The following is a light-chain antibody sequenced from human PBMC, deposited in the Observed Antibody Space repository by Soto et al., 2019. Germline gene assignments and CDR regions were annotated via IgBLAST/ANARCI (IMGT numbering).Light chain of an antibody. CDR1: QSISNY. CDR2: GAS. CDR3: QPYNNWPLT. V-gene: IGKV1-39*01. J-gene: IGKJ4*01. Sequence: DIQMTQSPSSLSASVEDRVTITCRASQSISNYLNWYQQKPGRAPKLLIYGASSLQSGVPSRFSGSRSGAEFTLTINSLQSEDFAVYYCQPYNNWPLTFGGGTKV.